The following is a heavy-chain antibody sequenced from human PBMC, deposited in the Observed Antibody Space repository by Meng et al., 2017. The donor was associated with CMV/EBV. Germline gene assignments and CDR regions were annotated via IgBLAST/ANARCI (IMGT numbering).Heavy chain of an antibody. J-gene: IGHJ4*02. V-gene: IGHV4-34*01. D-gene: IGHD3-16*01. Sequence: SETLSLTCAVYGGSFSGYYWSWIRQPPGKGLEWIGEINHSGSTNYNPSLKSRVTISVDTSKNQFSLKLSSVTAADTAVYYCAGRGETGYWGQGTLVTVSS. CDR3: AGRGETGY. CDR2: INHSGST. CDR1: GGSFSGYY.